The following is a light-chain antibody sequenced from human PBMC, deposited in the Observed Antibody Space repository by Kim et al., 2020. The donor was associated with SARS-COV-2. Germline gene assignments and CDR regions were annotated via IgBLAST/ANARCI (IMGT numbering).Light chain of an antibody. CDR3: VLYMGSRIWV. CDR1: SGSVSTNYY. V-gene: IGLV8-61*01. CDR2: NTN. J-gene: IGLJ3*02. Sequence: QTVVTQEPSFSVSPGGTVTLTCGLSSGSVSTNYYPSWYQQTPGQNPRTLIYNTNTRFSGVSDRFSGSILGNKAALTITGAHADDESDYYCVLYMGSRIWVFGGWTKVTVL.